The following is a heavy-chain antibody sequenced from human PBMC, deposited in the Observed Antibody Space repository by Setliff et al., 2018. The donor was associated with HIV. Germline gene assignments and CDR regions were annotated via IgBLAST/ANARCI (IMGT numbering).Heavy chain of an antibody. Sequence: ASVKVSCKASGYTFTGYYIYWVRQAPGQGLQWMGIINPGDGSTIYAQKFQGRVTVTRDTSTSTLYMELSSLRSDDTALYFCARGAEDLAINPPSFDYYFDYWGQGTPVTVSS. CDR3: ARGAEDLAINPPSFDYYFDY. V-gene: IGHV1-46*01. J-gene: IGHJ4*02. CDR2: INPGDGST. D-gene: IGHD3-9*01. CDR1: GYTFTGYY.